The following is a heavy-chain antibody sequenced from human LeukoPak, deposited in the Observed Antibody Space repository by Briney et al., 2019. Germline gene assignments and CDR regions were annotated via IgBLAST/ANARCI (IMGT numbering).Heavy chain of an antibody. CDR1: GDSVSSNIAA. J-gene: IGHJ6*03. Sequence: SQTLSLTCAISGDSVSSNIAAWNWIRQSPSRGLEWLGRTYYRSKWYNDYAVSVKSRITINPDTSKNQFSLQLNSVTPEDTAVYYCARESRGGSSGWTINYYYYYMDVWGKGTTVTVSS. CDR2: TYYRSKWYN. CDR3: ARESRGGSSGWTINYYYYYMDV. D-gene: IGHD6-19*01. V-gene: IGHV6-1*01.